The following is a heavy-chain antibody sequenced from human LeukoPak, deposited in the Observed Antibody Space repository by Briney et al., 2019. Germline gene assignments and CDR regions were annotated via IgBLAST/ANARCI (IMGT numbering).Heavy chain of an antibody. D-gene: IGHD5-18*01. CDR3: ARDETWIQLWFYY. J-gene: IGHJ4*02. Sequence: SETVSRTCRGAGGSKSGDSYCWRWIRHHPGKGLEWIGYIYYSGSTYYNPSLKSRVSISIDTSKNQFSLKLSSVTAADTAVYYCARDETWIQLWFYYWGQGTLVTVSS. CDR1: GGSKSGDSYC. V-gene: IGHV4-31*03. CDR2: IYYSGST.